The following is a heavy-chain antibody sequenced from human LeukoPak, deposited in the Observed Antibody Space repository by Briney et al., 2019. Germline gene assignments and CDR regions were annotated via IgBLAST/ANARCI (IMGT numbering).Heavy chain of an antibody. CDR2: ISSSSSTI. V-gene: IGHV3-48*01. D-gene: IGHD3-10*01. CDR1: GFTFSSYS. Sequence: GGSLRLSCAASGFTFSSYSMNWVRQAPGKGLEWVSYISSSSSTIYYADSVKGRFTISRDNSKNTLYLQMNSLRAEDTAVYYCAKDRQYGSGSYYEMDYFDYWGQGTLVTVSS. J-gene: IGHJ4*02. CDR3: AKDRQYGSGSYYEMDYFDY.